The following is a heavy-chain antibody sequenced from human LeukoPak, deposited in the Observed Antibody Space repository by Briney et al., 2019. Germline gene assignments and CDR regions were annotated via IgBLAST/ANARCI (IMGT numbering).Heavy chain of an antibody. CDR1: GGTFSSYA. CDR2: IIPIFGTA. CDR3: ARVGKIFGVNDAFDV. D-gene: IGHD3-3*01. V-gene: IGHV1-69*13. J-gene: IGHJ3*01. Sequence: SVKVSCKASGGTFSSYAISWVRQAPGQGLEWMGGIIPIFGTANYAQKFQGRVTITADESTSTAYMELSSLRSEDTAVYYCARVGKIFGVNDAFDVWGQGTMVTVSS.